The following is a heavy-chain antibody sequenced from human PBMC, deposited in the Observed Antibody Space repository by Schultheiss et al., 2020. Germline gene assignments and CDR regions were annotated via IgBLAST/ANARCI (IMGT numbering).Heavy chain of an antibody. V-gene: IGHV6-1*01. CDR2: TYYRSDWYN. D-gene: IGHD2-21*02. J-gene: IGHJ6*02. Sequence: SQTLSLTCAISGDSVSSNSAAWNWIRQSPSRGLEWLGRTYYRSDWYNDYAVSVKSRISINPDTSKNQFSLQLNSVTPEDTAVYYCVRANCGGDCYSPWYYYGMDAWGQGTTVTVSS. CDR1: GDSVSSNSAA. CDR3: VRANCGGDCYSPWYYYGMDA.